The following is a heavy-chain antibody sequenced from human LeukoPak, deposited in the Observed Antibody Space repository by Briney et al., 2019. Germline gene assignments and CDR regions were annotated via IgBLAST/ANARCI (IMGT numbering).Heavy chain of an antibody. Sequence: GESLKISCKGSGYSFTSYWIGWVRQMPGKGLEWMGIIYPGDSDTRYSPSFQGQVTISADKSTSTAYLQWSSLKASDTAMYYCARLTMVRGVSYYGMDVWGQGTTVTVSS. CDR2: IYPGDSDT. J-gene: IGHJ6*02. D-gene: IGHD3-10*01. CDR3: ARLTMVRGVSYYGMDV. V-gene: IGHV5-51*01. CDR1: GYSFTSYW.